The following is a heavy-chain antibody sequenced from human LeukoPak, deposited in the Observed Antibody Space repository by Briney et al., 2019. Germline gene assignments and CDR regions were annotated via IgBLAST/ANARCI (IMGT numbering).Heavy chain of an antibody. J-gene: IGHJ4*02. V-gene: IGHV1-18*01. D-gene: IGHD3-22*01. CDR3: ARDASLTNHYDSSGYSFDY. Sequence: QKLQGRVTMTTDTSTSTAYMELRSLRSDDTAVYYCARDASLTNHYDSSGYSFDYWGQGTLVTVSS.